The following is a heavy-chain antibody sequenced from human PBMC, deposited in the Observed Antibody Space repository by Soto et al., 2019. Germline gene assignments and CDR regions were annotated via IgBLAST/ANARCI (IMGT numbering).Heavy chain of an antibody. CDR3: ARATEYSSSSLFDY. J-gene: IGHJ4*02. CDR1: GGSISSGGYY. V-gene: IGHV4-31*03. CDR2: IYYSGST. D-gene: IGHD6-6*01. Sequence: SETLSLTCTVSGGSISSGGYYWSWIRQHPGKGLEWIGYIYYSGSTYYNPSLKSRVTISVDTSKNQFPLKLSSVTAADTAVYYCARATEYSSSSLFDYWGQGTLVTVSS.